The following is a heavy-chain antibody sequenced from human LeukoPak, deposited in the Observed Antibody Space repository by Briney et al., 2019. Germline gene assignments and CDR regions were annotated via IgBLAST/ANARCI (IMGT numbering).Heavy chain of an antibody. J-gene: IGHJ4*02. Sequence: GRYLRLSCAASGFTFRRYAMHWVRQAPGKGLEWVAAMSFDGSYKYYAESVKGRFTISRDNSNNTVSLEMNSLRAEDTAVYFCARGKGGPFKYWGQGTLVTVSS. CDR2: MSFDGSYK. CDR1: GFTFRRYA. D-gene: IGHD2-15*01. V-gene: IGHV3-30*01. CDR3: ARGKGGPFKY.